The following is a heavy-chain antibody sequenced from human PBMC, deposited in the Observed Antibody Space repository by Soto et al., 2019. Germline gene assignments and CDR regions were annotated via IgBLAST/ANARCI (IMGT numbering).Heavy chain of an antibody. V-gene: IGHV1-69*01. CDR3: ARESLHDITMIVVAGTFDI. CDR2: IIPIFGTA. CDR1: GGTFSSYA. J-gene: IGHJ3*02. D-gene: IGHD3-22*01. Sequence: QVQLVQSGAEVKKPGSSVKVSCKASGGTFSSYAISWVRQAPGQGLEWMGGIIPIFGTANYAQKFQGRVTITADESTSTAYMELSSLRSEDTAVYYCARESLHDITMIVVAGTFDIWGQGTMVTVSS.